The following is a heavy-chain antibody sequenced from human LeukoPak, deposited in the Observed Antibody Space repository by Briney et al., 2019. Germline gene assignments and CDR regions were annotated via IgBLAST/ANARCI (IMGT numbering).Heavy chain of an antibody. D-gene: IGHD3-10*01. Sequence: PSETLSLTCTVSGGPISSYYWSWIRQPPGKGLEWIGYIYYSGSTNYNPSLKSRVTISVDTSKNQFSLKLSSVTAADTAVYYCARRGGWDYFDYWGQGTLVTVSS. CDR2: IYYSGST. V-gene: IGHV4-59*08. J-gene: IGHJ4*02. CDR1: GGPISSYY. CDR3: ARRGGWDYFDY.